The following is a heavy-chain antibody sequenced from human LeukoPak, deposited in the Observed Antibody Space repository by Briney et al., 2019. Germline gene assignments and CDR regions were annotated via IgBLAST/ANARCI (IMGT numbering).Heavy chain of an antibody. CDR1: GYTFTSYG. CDR3: ARAHDQIPDSSGWYSLGVYFDY. D-gene: IGHD6-19*01. CDR2: ISAYNGST. V-gene: IGHV1-18*01. Sequence: ASVKVSCKASGYTFTSYGISWVRQAPGQGLEWMGWISAYNGSTNYAQKVQGRVTMTTDTSTSTAYMELRSLRSDDTAVYYCARAHDQIPDSSGWYSLGVYFDYWGQGTLVTVSS. J-gene: IGHJ4*02.